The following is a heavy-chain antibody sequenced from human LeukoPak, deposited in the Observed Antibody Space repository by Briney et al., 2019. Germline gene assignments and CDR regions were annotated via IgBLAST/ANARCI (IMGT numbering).Heavy chain of an antibody. Sequence: PGGSLRLSCAASGFTFSSYGMHWVRQAPGKGLEWVAVISYDGSNKCYADSVKGRFTISRDNSKNTLYLQMNSLRAEDTAVYYCAKVTAEDYDILTGYYSTVYYYYGMDVWGQGTTVTVSS. CDR2: ISYDGSNK. J-gene: IGHJ6*02. D-gene: IGHD3-9*01. CDR3: AKVTAEDYDILTGYYSTVYYYYGMDV. CDR1: GFTFSSYG. V-gene: IGHV3-30*18.